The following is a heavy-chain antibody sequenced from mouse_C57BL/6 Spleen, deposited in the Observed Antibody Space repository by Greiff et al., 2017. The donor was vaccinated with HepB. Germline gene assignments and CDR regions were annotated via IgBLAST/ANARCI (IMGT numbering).Heavy chain of an antibody. V-gene: IGHV1-82*01. J-gene: IGHJ1*03. Sequence: QVQLKESGPELVKPGASVKISCKASGYAFSSSWMNWVKQRLGKGLEWIGRIYPGDGDTNYNGKFKGKATLTADKSSSTAYMQLSSLTSEDSAVYFCAREGSSYWYFDVWGTGTTVTVSS. D-gene: IGHD1-1*01. CDR1: GYAFSSSW. CDR2: IYPGDGDT. CDR3: AREGSSYWYFDV.